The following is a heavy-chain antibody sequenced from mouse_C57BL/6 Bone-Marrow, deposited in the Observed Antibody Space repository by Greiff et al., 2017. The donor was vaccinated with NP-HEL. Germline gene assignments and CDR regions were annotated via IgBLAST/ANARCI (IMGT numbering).Heavy chain of an antibody. CDR1: GYTFTSYW. Sequence: QVHVKQPGAELVKPGASVKLSCKASGYTFTSYWMHWVKQRPGRGLEWIGRIDPNSGGTKYNEKFKSKATLTVDKPSRTAYMPLSSLTSEDSAVYYCARWFGYQYYFDDWGKGTTLTVAT. CDR3: ARWFGYQYYFDD. D-gene: IGHD2-2*01. V-gene: IGHV1-72*01. J-gene: IGHJ2*01. CDR2: IDPNSGGT.